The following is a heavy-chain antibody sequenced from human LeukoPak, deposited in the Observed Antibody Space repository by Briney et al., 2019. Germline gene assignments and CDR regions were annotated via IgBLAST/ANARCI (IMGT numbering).Heavy chain of an antibody. CDR1: VGSITSSNHL. D-gene: IGHD6-25*01. J-gene: IGHJ4*02. CDR3: ARQKGSTGFFDF. Sequence: SSETLTLTCNVSVGSITSSNHLWGWIRQTPGDGLERIGSVLFQNTFYKPSRESRVSISVDRTRSLFSLDLRSVTAADTALYYCARQKGSTGFFDFWGRGTLVTVSS. V-gene: IGHV4-39*01. CDR2: VLFQNT.